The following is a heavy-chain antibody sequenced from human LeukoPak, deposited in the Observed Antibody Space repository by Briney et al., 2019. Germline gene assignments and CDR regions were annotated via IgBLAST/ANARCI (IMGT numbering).Heavy chain of an antibody. J-gene: IGHJ4*02. CDR2: IWYDGSNK. V-gene: IGHV3-33*01. CDR3: ARAGRDSYGSHFDY. CDR1: GFTFSSYG. D-gene: IGHD5-18*01. Sequence: GGSLRLSCAASGFTFSSYGMHWVRQAPGKGLEWVAVIWYDGSNKYYADSVKGRFTISRDNSKNTLYLQMNSLRAEDTAVYYCARAGRDSYGSHFDYWGQGTLVTVSS.